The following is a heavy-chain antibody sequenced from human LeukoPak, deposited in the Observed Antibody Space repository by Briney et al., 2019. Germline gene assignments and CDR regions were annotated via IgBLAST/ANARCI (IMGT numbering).Heavy chain of an antibody. CDR3: AKYARGPLD. Sequence: GGSLRLSCPASGFTFSNYWMSWVRQAPGKGMECVANIKQDGSEKNYVDSVKARFTTSRDNAKNSLYLQMNSLRAEDTAVYYCAKYARGPLDWGQGTLVTVSS. V-gene: IGHV3-7*01. CDR2: IKQDGSEK. D-gene: IGHD6-6*01. J-gene: IGHJ4*02. CDR1: GFTFSNYW.